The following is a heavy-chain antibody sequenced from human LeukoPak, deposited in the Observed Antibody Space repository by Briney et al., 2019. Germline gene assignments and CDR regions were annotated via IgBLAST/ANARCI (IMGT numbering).Heavy chain of an antibody. V-gene: IGHV4-34*01. CDR2: INHSGST. CDR3: ASSLWFGELLS. D-gene: IGHD3-10*01. Sequence: SETLSLTCAVYGVSFSGYYWSWIRQPPGKGLEWIGEINHSGSTNYNPSLKSRVTISVDTSKNQFSLKLSSVTAADTAVYYCASSLWFGELLSWGQGTLVTVSS. CDR1: GVSFSGYY. J-gene: IGHJ4*02.